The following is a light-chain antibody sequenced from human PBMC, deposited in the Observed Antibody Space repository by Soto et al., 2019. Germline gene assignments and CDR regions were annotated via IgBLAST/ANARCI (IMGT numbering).Light chain of an antibody. CDR2: DDS. CDR3: SSYPSSSTLV. Sequence: QSVLTQPASVSGSPGQSITISCTGTSSDVGGYNYVSWYQQHPGKAPKLMIYDDSNRPSGVSNRFSGSKSGNTASLTISGLQAEDEADYYCSSYPSSSTLVFGGGTKLTVL. CDR1: SSDVGGYNY. V-gene: IGLV2-14*01. J-gene: IGLJ2*01.